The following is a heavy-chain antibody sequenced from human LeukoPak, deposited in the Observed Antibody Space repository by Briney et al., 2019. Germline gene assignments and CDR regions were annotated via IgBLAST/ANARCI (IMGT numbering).Heavy chain of an antibody. CDR3: ARRNCTDGVCYLVS. J-gene: IGHJ5*02. Sequence: SETLSLTCTVSGGSISSYYWSWIRQPPGKGLEWIGYIYFTGSTNYNPSLKSRVTMSVDTSNNQFSLKLSSVTATETAVYYCARRNCTDGVCYLVSWGQGTLVTVSS. CDR2: IYFTGST. CDR1: GGSISSYY. V-gene: IGHV4-59*12. D-gene: IGHD2-8*01.